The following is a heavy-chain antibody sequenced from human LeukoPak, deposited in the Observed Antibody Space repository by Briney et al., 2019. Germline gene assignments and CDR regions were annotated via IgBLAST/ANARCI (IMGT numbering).Heavy chain of an antibody. D-gene: IGHD6-19*01. Sequence: GGSLRLSCAASGFAFSSYSMNWVRQAPGKGLEWVSSISSSSSYIYYADSVKGRFTISRDNAKNSLYLQMNSLRAEDTAVYYCARDIAVAGDAFDIWGQGTMVTVSS. J-gene: IGHJ3*02. CDR1: GFAFSSYS. CDR3: ARDIAVAGDAFDI. V-gene: IGHV3-21*01. CDR2: ISSSSSYI.